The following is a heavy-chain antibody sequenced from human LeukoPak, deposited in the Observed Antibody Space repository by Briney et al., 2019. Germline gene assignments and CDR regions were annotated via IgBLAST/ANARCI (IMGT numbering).Heavy chain of an antibody. CDR3: AGGSGSYYNYFCY. Sequence: SENLSLTCAVSGVSISSSNWWSWVRQPPGKGLEWIGEIYHSGSTNYNPSLKSRVTISVDKSKNQFSLKLSSVTAADTAVYYCAGGSGSYYNYFCYWGQGTLVTVSS. D-gene: IGHD3-10*01. CDR2: IYHSGST. J-gene: IGHJ4*02. V-gene: IGHV4-4*02. CDR1: GVSISSSNW.